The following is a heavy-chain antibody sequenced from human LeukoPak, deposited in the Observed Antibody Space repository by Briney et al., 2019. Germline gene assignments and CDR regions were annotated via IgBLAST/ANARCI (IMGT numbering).Heavy chain of an antibody. CDR3: AKGPTIFGVVIIWDYYYGMDV. CDR1: GFTFSRSA. Sequence: GGSLRLSCAASGFTFSRSAMSWVRPAPGKGLEWVSALSDSGGSTYYADSVKGRFTISRDNSKNTLYLQMNGLRAEDTAVYYCAKGPTIFGVVIIWDYYYGMDVWGQGTTVTVSS. D-gene: IGHD3-3*01. J-gene: IGHJ6*02. V-gene: IGHV3-23*01. CDR2: LSDSGGST.